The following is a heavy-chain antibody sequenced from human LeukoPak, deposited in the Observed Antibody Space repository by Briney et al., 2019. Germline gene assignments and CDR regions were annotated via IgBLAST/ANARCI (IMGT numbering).Heavy chain of an antibody. Sequence: GGSLRLSCAASGFSFSSYAMSWDRQAPGKGLEWVSGFSGGGGTTYYADSVKGRFTISRDNSKNTLYLQMNSLRAEDTAVYYCASRQDLGWHYDNWGQGTLVTVSS. D-gene: IGHD6-19*01. J-gene: IGHJ4*01. CDR3: ASRQDLGWHYDN. CDR1: GFSFSSYA. CDR2: FSGGGGTT. V-gene: IGHV3-23*01.